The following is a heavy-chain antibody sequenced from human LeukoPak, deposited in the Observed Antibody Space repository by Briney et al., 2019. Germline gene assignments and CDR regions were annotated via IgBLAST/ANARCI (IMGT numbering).Heavy chain of an antibody. Sequence: GGSLRLSCAASGFTFSSYGMHWVRQAPGKGLEWVAFIRYDGSNKYYADSVKGRFTISRDNSKNTLYLQMNSLRAEDTAVYYCARYWESSGCSDYWGPGTLVTVSS. CDR3: ARYWESSGCSDY. CDR1: GFTFSSYG. D-gene: IGHD6-19*01. V-gene: IGHV3-30*02. CDR2: IRYDGSNK. J-gene: IGHJ4*02.